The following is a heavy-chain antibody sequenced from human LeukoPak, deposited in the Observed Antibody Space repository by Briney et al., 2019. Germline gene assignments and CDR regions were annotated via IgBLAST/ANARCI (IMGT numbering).Heavy chain of an antibody. CDR1: GGSFSGYY. Sequence: PSETLSLTCAVYGGSFSGYYWSWIRQPPGKGLEWIGEINHSGSTNYNPSLKSRVTISVDTSKNQFSLKLSSVTAADTAVYYCARGSPRITIFGVVIIGGNWFDPWGQGTRVTVSS. D-gene: IGHD3-3*01. J-gene: IGHJ5*02. CDR3: ARGSPRITIFGVVIIGGNWFDP. CDR2: INHSGST. V-gene: IGHV4-34*01.